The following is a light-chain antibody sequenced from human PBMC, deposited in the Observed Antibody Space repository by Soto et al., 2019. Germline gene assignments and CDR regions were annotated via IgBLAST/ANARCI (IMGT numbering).Light chain of an antibody. Sequence: QSVLTQPASVSGSPGQSITISCTGTSSDVGAYNYVSWYQQHPGKAPKLMIYDVSNRPSGVSNRFSASKSGNTASLTISGLQAEDEADYYCRSYTTSSAYVFGTGTKVTVL. CDR2: DVS. J-gene: IGLJ1*01. CDR3: RSYTTSSAYV. V-gene: IGLV2-14*01. CDR1: SSDVGAYNY.